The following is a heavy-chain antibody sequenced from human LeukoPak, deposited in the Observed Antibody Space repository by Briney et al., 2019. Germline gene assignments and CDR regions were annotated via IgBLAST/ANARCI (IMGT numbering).Heavy chain of an antibody. CDR1: GASISSHC. V-gene: IGHV4-59*11. D-gene: IGHD2-15*01. Sequence: SETLSLTCAVSGASISSHCWSWIRQPPRKGLEWIGGSTNHNPSLKSRVTISVDTSKNQFSLKLSSVTAADTAVYYCARGVDCSDFAFDIWGQGTMVTVSP. J-gene: IGHJ3*02. CDR2: GST. CDR3: ARGVDCSDFAFDI.